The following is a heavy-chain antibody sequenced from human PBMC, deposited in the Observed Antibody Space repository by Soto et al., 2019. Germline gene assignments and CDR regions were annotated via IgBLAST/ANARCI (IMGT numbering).Heavy chain of an antibody. J-gene: IGHJ4*02. V-gene: IGHV3-74*01. CDR1: GFTFSSYW. CDR3: ARVHDDSSFRTIDY. Sequence: EVQLVESGGGLVQPGGSLRLSCAASGFTFSSYWMHWVRQAPGKGLVWVSRINSDGSSTSYADSVKGRFTISRDNAKNTLCLQMNSLRAEDTAVYYCARVHDDSSFRTIDYWGQGTLVTVSS. D-gene: IGHD3-22*01. CDR2: INSDGSST.